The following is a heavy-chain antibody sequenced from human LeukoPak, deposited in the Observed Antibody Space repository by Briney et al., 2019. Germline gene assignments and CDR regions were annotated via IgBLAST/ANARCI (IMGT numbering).Heavy chain of an antibody. V-gene: IGHV4-61*05. CDR2: IYYSGST. D-gene: IGHD3-22*01. CDR1: GGSISTNNYY. Sequence: SETLSLTCTVSGGSISTNNYYWAWIRQPPGKGLEWIGCIYYSGSTNYNPSLKSRVTISVDTSKNQVSLKLSSVTAADTAVYYCASDFPDSSGYYPLGYWGQGTLVTVSS. J-gene: IGHJ4*02. CDR3: ASDFPDSSGYYPLGY.